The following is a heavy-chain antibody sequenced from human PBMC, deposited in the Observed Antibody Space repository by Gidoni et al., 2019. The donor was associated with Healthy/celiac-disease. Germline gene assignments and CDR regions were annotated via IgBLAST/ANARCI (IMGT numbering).Heavy chain of an antibody. J-gene: IGHJ4*02. CDR2: ISYDGSNK. CDR3: ARDEVVVITKGFDY. CDR1: GFTFSSYA. Sequence: QVQLVESGGGVVQPGRSLRLSCAASGFTFSSYAMHWVRQAPGKGLEWVAVISYDGSNKYYADSVKGRFTISIDNSKNTLYLQMNSLRAEDTAVYYCARDEVVVITKGFDYWGQGTLVTVSS. V-gene: IGHV3-30-3*01. D-gene: IGHD3-22*01.